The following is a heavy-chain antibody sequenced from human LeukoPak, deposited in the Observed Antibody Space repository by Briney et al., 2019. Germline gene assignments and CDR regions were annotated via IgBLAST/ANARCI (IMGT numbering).Heavy chain of an antibody. Sequence: GGPVKVSCNASGYTFTGYYMHWVRQAPGQGLEWMGWINPNSGGTNYAQKFQGRVTMTRDTSISTAYMELSRLRSDDTAVYYCARDYYDSSGYYYDYWGQGTLVTVSS. D-gene: IGHD3-22*01. CDR3: ARDYYDSSGYYYDY. CDR2: INPNSGGT. CDR1: GYTFTGYY. V-gene: IGHV1-2*02. J-gene: IGHJ4*02.